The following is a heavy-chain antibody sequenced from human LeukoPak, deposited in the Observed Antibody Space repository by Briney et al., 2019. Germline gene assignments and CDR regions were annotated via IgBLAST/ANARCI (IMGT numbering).Heavy chain of an antibody. Sequence: GGSLRLSCAGSGFPFSSYTINWVRQGPGKGMEWASTISHSGATYYADSVKGRFTISRDNYKNTVFLQMNSLRAEDTALYFCARRSHASPAGYSPFFDSWGQGTLVTVSS. CDR1: GFPFSSYT. D-gene: IGHD6-13*01. CDR2: ISHSGAT. V-gene: IGHV3-23*01. CDR3: ARRSHASPAGYSPFFDS. J-gene: IGHJ4*02.